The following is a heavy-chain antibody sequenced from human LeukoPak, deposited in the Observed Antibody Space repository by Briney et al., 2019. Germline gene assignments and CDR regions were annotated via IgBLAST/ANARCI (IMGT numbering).Heavy chain of an antibody. V-gene: IGHV4-34*01. J-gene: IGHJ6*03. Sequence: PSETLSLTCAVYGGSFSGYYWSWIRQPPGKGLEWIGEINHSGTTNYNPSLKSRVTISVDTSKNQFSLKLSSVTAADTAIYYCAGGKRFYDSGGHYYRPRRYYYMDVWGRGTTVTVSS. CDR2: INHSGTT. CDR1: GGSFSGYY. D-gene: IGHD3-22*01. CDR3: AGGKRFYDSGGHYYRPRRYYYMDV.